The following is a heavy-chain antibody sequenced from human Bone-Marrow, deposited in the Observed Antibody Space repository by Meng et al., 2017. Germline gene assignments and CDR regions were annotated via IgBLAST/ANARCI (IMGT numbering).Heavy chain of an antibody. CDR2: IYTSGST. J-gene: IGHJ4*02. V-gene: IGHV4-4*07. CDR1: GGSISSYY. D-gene: IGHD1-26*01. Sequence: GSLRLSCTVSGGSISSYYWSWIRQPAGKGLEWIGRIYTSGSTNYNPSLKSRVTMSVDTSKNQFSLKLSSVTAADTAVYYCARDFGSYYVMFWGQGTLVTVSS. CDR3: ARDFGSYYVMF.